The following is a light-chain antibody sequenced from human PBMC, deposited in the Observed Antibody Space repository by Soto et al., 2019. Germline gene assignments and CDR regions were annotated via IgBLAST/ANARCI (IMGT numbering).Light chain of an antibody. CDR3: ETWDTNTWV. CDR1: SLQSNYI. Sequence: QPVLTQSSSASASLGSSVKLTCTLSSLQSNYIIAWHQQQPGRAPRYLLKLERSGSYNKGSGVPDRFSGSSSGADRYLTISNLQFEDEADYYCETWDTNTWVFGGGTKLTVL. CDR2: LERSGSY. V-gene: IGLV4-60*02. J-gene: IGLJ3*02.